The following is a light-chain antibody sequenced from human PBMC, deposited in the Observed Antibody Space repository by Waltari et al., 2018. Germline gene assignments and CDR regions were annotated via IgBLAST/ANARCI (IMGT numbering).Light chain of an antibody. CDR1: QRVDIY. Sequence: DIQMTQSPGSLSVSVGDRVTITCRASQRVDIYVNWYQQKPGKAPKLLIYAASSLQSGAPSRFSGSGSGTDFTLTISSLQREDFATYYCQQSYSTPLTFGGGTKVDIK. J-gene: IGKJ4*01. CDR3: QQSYSTPLT. V-gene: IGKV1-39*01. CDR2: AAS.